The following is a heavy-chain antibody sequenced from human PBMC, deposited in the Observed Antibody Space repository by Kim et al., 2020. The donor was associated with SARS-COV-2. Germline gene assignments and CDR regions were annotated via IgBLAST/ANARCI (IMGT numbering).Heavy chain of an antibody. V-gene: IGHV4-31*03. Sequence: SETLSLTFTVSGGSISSGGYYWSWIRQHPGKGLEWIGYIYYSASTYYNPSLKSRVTISLDTSKNQFSLKLSSVTAADTAVYYCARAPITMIVVVQAFDIWGQGTMVTVSS. CDR1: GGSISSGGYY. J-gene: IGHJ3*02. CDR3: ARAPITMIVVVQAFDI. D-gene: IGHD3-22*01. CDR2: IYYSAST.